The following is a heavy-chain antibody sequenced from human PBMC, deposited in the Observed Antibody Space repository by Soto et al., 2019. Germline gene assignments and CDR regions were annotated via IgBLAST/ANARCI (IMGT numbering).Heavy chain of an antibody. V-gene: IGHV3-23*01. CDR3: AKDGRAYYYDSSGPTGPYYFDY. D-gene: IGHD3-22*01. CDR1: GFTFSSYA. J-gene: IGHJ4*02. Sequence: PGGSLRLSCAASGFTFSSYAMSWVRRAPGKGLEWVSAISGSGGSTYYADSVKGRFTISRDNSKNTLYLQMNSLRAEDTAVYYCAKDGRAYYYDSSGPTGPYYFDYWGQGTLITVSS. CDR2: ISGSGGST.